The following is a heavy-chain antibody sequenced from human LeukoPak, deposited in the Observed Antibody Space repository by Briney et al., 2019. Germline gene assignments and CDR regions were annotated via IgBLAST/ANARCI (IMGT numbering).Heavy chain of an antibody. J-gene: IGHJ1*01. Sequence: SVKVSCKASGGTFSSYAISWVRQAPGQGLEWMGGIIPIFGTANYAQKFQGRVTITADESTSTAHMELSSLRSEDTAVYYCARDLPHLRYCSSTSCPSAEYFQHWGQGTLVTVSS. CDR3: ARDLPHLRYCSSTSCPSAEYFQH. CDR2: IIPIFGTA. V-gene: IGHV1-69*01. CDR1: GGTFSSYA. D-gene: IGHD2-2*01.